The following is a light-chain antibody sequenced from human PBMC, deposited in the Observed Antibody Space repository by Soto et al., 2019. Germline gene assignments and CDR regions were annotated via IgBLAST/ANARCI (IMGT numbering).Light chain of an antibody. J-gene: IGKJ3*01. CDR3: QKYDSAPLT. CDR1: QAIGPY. CDR2: ASS. Sequence: SSLSASIGDEVTVTCRASQAIGPYLAWYQKKPGKGPKLLIYASSTLHSGVPSRFSGSRSGTDFTLTISSLQPEDVATYYCQKYDSAPLTFGPGTKVDIK. V-gene: IGKV1-27*01.